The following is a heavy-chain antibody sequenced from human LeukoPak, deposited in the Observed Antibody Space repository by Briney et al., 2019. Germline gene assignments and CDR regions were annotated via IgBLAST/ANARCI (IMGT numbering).Heavy chain of an antibody. J-gene: IGHJ4*02. CDR2: ISNNGGYT. Sequence: GSLRLSCAASGFTFSSSAMSWVRQAPGKGLEWVSAISNNGGYTYYADSVQGRFTISRDNSKRTLCLQMNSLRAEDTAVYYCAKQLGYCSDGSCYFPYWGQGTLVTVSS. D-gene: IGHD2-15*01. CDR3: AKQLGYCSDGSCYFPY. V-gene: IGHV3-23*01. CDR1: GFTFSSSA.